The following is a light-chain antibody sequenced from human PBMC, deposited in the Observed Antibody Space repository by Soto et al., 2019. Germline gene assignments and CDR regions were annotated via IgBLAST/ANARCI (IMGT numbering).Light chain of an antibody. J-gene: IGKJ2*01. CDR1: QSISSW. Sequence: DIQMTQSPSTLSASVGDRVTITCRASQSISSWLAWYQQKPGKAPKLLIYDASSLESGVPSRFSGSGSGTEFTLTISSLQPDDFAPDYCQQYNSYSPLYTFGQGTKLEIK. CDR3: QQYNSYSPLYT. V-gene: IGKV1-5*01. CDR2: DAS.